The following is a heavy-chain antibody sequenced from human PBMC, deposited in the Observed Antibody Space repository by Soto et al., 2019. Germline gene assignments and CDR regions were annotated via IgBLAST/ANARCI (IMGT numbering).Heavy chain of an antibody. D-gene: IGHD2-8*01. J-gene: IGHJ6*02. V-gene: IGHV3-33*01. CDR2: IWYDGSNK. CDR1: GFTFSSYG. CDR3: ARDSRCTNGVCPMNGMDV. Sequence: QVQLVESGGGVVQPGRSLRLSCAASGFTFSSYGMHWVRQAPGKGLEWVAVIWYDGSNKYYEDSVKGRFTISRDNSKNTLYLQMNSLRAEDTAVYYCARDSRCTNGVCPMNGMDVWGQGTTVTVSS.